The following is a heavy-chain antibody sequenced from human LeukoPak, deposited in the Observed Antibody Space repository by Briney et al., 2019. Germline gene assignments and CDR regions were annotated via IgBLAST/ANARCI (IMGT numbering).Heavy chain of an antibody. CDR2: ISGSGGST. J-gene: IGHJ4*02. D-gene: IGHD6-19*01. CDR1: GFPFSSYA. CDR3: AKAKVAGYSSGLVSY. V-gene: IGHV3-23*01. Sequence: GRSLRLSCAASGFPFSSYAMHWVRQAPGKGLEWVSAISGSGGSTYYADSVKGRFTISRDNSKNTLYLQMNSLRAEDTAVYYCAKAKVAGYSSGLVSYWGQGTLVTVSS.